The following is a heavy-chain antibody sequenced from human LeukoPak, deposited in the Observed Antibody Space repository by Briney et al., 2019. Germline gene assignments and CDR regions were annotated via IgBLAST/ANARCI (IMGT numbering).Heavy chain of an antibody. Sequence: GGSLRLSCAASGFTFSTYWMHWVRQAPGKGLVWVSRINTDGSRTDSVEGRFTISRDNAKNTLYLQMNSLRAGDTAVYYCARVSRGNYYFDYWGPGTLVTVSS. CDR1: GFTFSTYW. V-gene: IGHV3-74*01. J-gene: IGHJ4*02. CDR3: ARVSRGNYYFDY. CDR2: INTDGSR.